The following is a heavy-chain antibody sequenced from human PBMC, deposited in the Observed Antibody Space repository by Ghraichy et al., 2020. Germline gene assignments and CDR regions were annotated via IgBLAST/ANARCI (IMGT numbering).Heavy chain of an antibody. Sequence: GGSLRLSCAASGFTFSDYHMNWVRQTPGKGLEWISFIRSGDNTISYADSVKGRFTISRDDAKNSLYLQMNSLRVEDTAVYYCTTWTQMANWGQGTLVTVSP. J-gene: IGHJ4*02. CDR2: IRSGDNTI. D-gene: IGHD5-24*01. V-gene: IGHV3-48*01. CDR1: GFTFSDYH. CDR3: TTWTQMAN.